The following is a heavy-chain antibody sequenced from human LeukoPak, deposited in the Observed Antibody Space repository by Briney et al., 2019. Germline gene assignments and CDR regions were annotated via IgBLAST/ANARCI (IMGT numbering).Heavy chain of an antibody. J-gene: IGHJ4*02. Sequence: ASVKVSCKASGYSSTDYYIHWVRQAPGQGLEWMGWINPNNGATNFAQKFQGRVTLTRDTSITTAYMDLSGVTSDDTAVYSCARGGNFCSGVSCYLSWSDYWGQGTLVTVSS. V-gene: IGHV1-2*02. CDR3: ARGGNFCSGVSCYLSWSDY. D-gene: IGHD2-15*01. CDR1: GYSSTDYY. CDR2: INPNNGAT.